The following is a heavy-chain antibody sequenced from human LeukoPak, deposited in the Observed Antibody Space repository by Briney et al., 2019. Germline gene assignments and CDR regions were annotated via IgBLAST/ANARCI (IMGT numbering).Heavy chain of an antibody. CDR3: ARESEAARGYFDY. V-gene: IGHV4-30-4*01. CDR1: GGSISSGDYY. CDR2: IYYSGST. D-gene: IGHD6-6*01. J-gene: IGHJ4*02. Sequence: SETLSLTCTVSGGSISSGDYYWGWIRQPPGKGLEWIGYIYYSGSTYYNPSLKSRVTISVDTSKNQFSLKLSSVTAADTAVYYCARESEAARGYFDYWGQGTLVTVSS.